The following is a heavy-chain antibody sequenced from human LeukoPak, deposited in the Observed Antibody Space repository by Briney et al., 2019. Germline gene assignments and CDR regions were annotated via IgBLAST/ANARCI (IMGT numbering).Heavy chain of an antibody. CDR2: IYSSGST. D-gene: IGHD1-26*01. CDR1: GDSITSYY. V-gene: IGHV4-59*08. Sequence: SETLSLTCTISGDSITSYYWSWIRQPPGKRLEWMGYIYSSGSTNYNPSLKSRVTMSVDTSKRQFSLKLSSVTGADTAVYYCARHVWETGSYLNFDFWGQGTLVTVSS. J-gene: IGHJ4*02. CDR3: ARHVWETGSYLNFDF.